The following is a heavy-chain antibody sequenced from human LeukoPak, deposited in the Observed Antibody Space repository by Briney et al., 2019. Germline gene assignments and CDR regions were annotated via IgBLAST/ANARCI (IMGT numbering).Heavy chain of an antibody. J-gene: IGHJ4*02. CDR3: ALRGYSYALFDY. CDR1: GFTFSSYE. CDR2: ISSSGSTI. V-gene: IGHV3-48*03. Sequence: GGSLRLSCAASGFTFSSYEMNWVRQAPGKGLEWVSYISSSGSTIYYADSVKGRFTISRDNAKNSLYLQMNSLRAEDTAVSYCALRGYSYALFDYWGQGTLVTVSS. D-gene: IGHD5-18*01.